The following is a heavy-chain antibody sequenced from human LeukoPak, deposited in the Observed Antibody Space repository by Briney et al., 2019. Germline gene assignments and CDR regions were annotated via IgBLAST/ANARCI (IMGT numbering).Heavy chain of an antibody. CDR3: AQDAGRGYNFDSTGYYLY. J-gene: IGHJ4*02. Sequence: GGSLRLSCAASGFTFSGSEMNWVRQAPGKGLEWVSYISGSGGTIYSADSVKGRFTISRDNAKSSLYLQMNSLRLEDTAVYYCAQDAGRGYNFDSTGYYLYWGQGTRVTVSS. D-gene: IGHD3-22*01. V-gene: IGHV3-48*03. CDR1: GFTFSGSE. CDR2: ISGSGGTI.